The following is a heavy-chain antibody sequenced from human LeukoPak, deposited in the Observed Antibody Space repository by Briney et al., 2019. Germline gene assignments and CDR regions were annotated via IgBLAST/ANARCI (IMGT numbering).Heavy chain of an antibody. CDR3: AIGGYCSSTSCYPDRDAFDI. CDR1: GYTFTSYP. Sequence: GASVKVSCKASGYTFTSYPINWVRQATGQGLEWMGWMNPNSGNTGYAQKFQGRVTMTRNTSISTAYMELSSLRSEDTAVYYCAIGGYCSSTSCYPDRDAFDIWGQGTMVTVSS. V-gene: IGHV1-8*02. D-gene: IGHD2-2*01. CDR2: MNPNSGNT. J-gene: IGHJ3*02.